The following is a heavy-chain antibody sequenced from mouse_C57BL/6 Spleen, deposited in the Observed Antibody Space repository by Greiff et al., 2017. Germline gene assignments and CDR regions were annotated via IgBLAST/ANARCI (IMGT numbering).Heavy chain of an antibody. CDR2: INYDGSST. J-gene: IGHJ3*01. CDR3: ARALYDYDGGFAY. Sequence: EVHLVESEGGLVQPGSSMKLSCTASGFTFSDYYMAWVRQVPEKGLEWVANINYDGSSTYYLDSLKSRFITSRDNAKNILYLQMSSLKSEDTATYYCARALYDYDGGFAYWGQGTLVTVSA. D-gene: IGHD2-4*01. CDR1: GFTFSDYY. V-gene: IGHV5-16*01.